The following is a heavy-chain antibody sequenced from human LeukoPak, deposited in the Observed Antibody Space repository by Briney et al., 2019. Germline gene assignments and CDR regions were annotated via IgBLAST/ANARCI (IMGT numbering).Heavy chain of an antibody. V-gene: IGHV4-4*09. CDR2: IYTSGST. J-gene: IGHJ5*02. CDR1: GGSISSYY. CDR3: ARRGITGKFDP. D-gene: IGHD1-20*01. Sequence: SETLSLTCTASGGSISSYYWSWFRQPPGKGLEWIGYIYTSGSTNYNPSLKSRVTISVDTSKNQFSLKLGSVTAADTAVYYCARRGITGKFDPWGQGTLVTVSS.